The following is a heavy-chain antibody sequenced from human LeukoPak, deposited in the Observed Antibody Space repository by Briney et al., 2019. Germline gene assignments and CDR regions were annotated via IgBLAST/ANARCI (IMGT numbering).Heavy chain of an antibody. J-gene: IGHJ3*02. CDR3: ARGGECGSCDGFDM. CDR2: INHSGST. V-gene: IGHV4-34*01. D-gene: IGHD2-15*01. Sequence: SETLSLTCAVNGGSFSGYYWIWIRQPPGKGLEWIGEINHSGSTNYNPSLKSRVTISVDTSKNQFSPKLNSVTAADTAVYYCARGGECGSCDGFDMWGQGIMVTVSS. CDR1: GGSFSGYY.